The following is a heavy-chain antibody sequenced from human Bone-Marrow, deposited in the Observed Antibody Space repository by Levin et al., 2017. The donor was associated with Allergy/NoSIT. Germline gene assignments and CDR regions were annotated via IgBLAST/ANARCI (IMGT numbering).Heavy chain of an antibody. Sequence: LSLTCAASGFIFSTYSLHWVRQSPGKGLEWVSSISSDSSYIFYADSVKGRFTISRDNAKNSLSLQMNSLRVEDTAVYYCVRSESITGTEDLKVMDVWGQGTTVTVSS. V-gene: IGHV3-21*01. D-gene: IGHD1/OR15-1a*01. CDR3: VRSESITGTEDLKVMDV. CDR2: ISSDSSYI. J-gene: IGHJ6*02. CDR1: GFIFSTYS.